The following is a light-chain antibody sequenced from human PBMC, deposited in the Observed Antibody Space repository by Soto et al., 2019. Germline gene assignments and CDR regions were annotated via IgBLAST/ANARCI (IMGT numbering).Light chain of an antibody. J-gene: IGKJ1*01. CDR3: QQYNSYSRT. Sequence: DTQMTQSPSSLSASVGDSVTITCRASQSVSSWLAWYQQKPGKAPKLLIYKASSLESGVPSRFSGSGSGTEFTLAISSLQPDDFATYYCQQYNSYSRTFGQGTKVDIK. V-gene: IGKV1-5*03. CDR2: KAS. CDR1: QSVSSW.